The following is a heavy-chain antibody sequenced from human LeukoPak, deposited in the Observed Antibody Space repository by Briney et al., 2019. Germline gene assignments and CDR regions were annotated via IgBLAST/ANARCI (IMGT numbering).Heavy chain of an antibody. Sequence: GASVKVSCKASGYTLTGYYMHWVRQAPGQGLEWMGWINPNSGGTNYAQKFQGRVTMTRDTSISTAYMELSRLRSDDTAVYYCARFSIGGRYDFDCWGQGTLVTVSS. CDR1: GYTLTGYY. CDR2: INPNSGGT. D-gene: IGHD3-9*01. V-gene: IGHV1-2*02. J-gene: IGHJ4*02. CDR3: ARFSIGGRYDFDC.